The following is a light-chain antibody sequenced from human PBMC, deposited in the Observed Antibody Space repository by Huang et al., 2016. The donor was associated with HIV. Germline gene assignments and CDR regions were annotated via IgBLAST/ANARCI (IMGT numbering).Light chain of an antibody. V-gene: IGKV1-39*01. J-gene: IGKJ3*01. CDR3: QQSSSTPFT. CDR2: AAS. CDR1: QTITSF. Sequence: DIQMTQSPSSLSASVGDRVTITCRASQTITSFLNWYQQKPGKAPKFLIYAASSLQSGVPSRFSGSGSGTSFTLTINTLQPEDFATYYCQQSSSTPFTFGPGTRVDIK.